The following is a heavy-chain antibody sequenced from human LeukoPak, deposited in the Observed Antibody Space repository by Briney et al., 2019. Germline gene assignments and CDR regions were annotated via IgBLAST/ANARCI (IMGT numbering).Heavy chain of an antibody. CDR2: ISSSSYI. CDR1: GFTFSSYS. V-gene: IGHV3-21*01. D-gene: IGHD4-17*01. CDR3: ARDGFPHDYGDGGPFDP. Sequence: GGSLRLSCAASGFTFSSYSMNWVRQAPGKGLEWVSSISSSSYIYYADSVKGRFTISRDNAKNSLYLQMNSLRAEDTAVYYCARDGFPHDYGDGGPFDPWGQGTLVTVSS. J-gene: IGHJ5*02.